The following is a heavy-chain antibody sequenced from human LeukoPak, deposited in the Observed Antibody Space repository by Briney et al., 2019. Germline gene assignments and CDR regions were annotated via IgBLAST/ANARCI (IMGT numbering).Heavy chain of an antibody. V-gene: IGHV1-2*06. CDR1: GGTFSSYA. D-gene: IGHD5-18*01. J-gene: IGHJ4*02. CDR2: INPNSGGT. Sequence: ASVKVSCKASGGTFSSYAISWVRQAPGQGLEWMGRINPNSGGTNYAQKFQGRVTMTRDTSISTAYMELSRLRSDDTAVYYCARGYSYGYDYWGQGTLVTVSS. CDR3: ARGYSYGYDY.